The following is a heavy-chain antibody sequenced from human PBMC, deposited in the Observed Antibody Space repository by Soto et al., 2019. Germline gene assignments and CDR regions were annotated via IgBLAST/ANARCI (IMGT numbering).Heavy chain of an antibody. CDR3: AREKRVTEGYYYYGMDV. V-gene: IGHV4-59*01. CDR1: GGSISSYY. Sequence: SETLSLTCTVSGGSISSYYWSWIRQPPGKGLEWVGYIYYSGSTNYNPSLKSRVTISVDTSKNQFSLKLSSVTAADTAVYYCAREKRVTEGYYYYGMDVWGQGTTVTVSS. J-gene: IGHJ6*02. CDR2: IYYSGST. D-gene: IGHD4-4*01.